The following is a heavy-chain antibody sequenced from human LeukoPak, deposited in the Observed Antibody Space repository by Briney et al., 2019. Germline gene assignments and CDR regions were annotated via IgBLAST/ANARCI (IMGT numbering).Heavy chain of an antibody. Sequence: GGSLRLSCAASGFTFSSFGMHWVRQAPGAGLEWVAYIGYSGSDIYYADSVKGRFTISRDNSKNTVRLQLSSLRAADTALYSCARDLTERKYYIAFWGQGTLVTVSS. CDR3: ARDLTERKYYIAF. V-gene: IGHV3-30*02. J-gene: IGHJ4*02. CDR1: GFTFSSFG. D-gene: IGHD2-8*02. CDR2: IGYSGSDI.